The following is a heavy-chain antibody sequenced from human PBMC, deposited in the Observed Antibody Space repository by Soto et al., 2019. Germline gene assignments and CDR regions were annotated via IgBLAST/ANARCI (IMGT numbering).Heavy chain of an antibody. V-gene: IGHV3-74*01. CDR1: GFTFSDYW. CDR3: ARGVRGHYGFDV. J-gene: IGHJ3*01. D-gene: IGHD3-10*01. CDR2: IKFDGSSA. Sequence: PEGSLRLSCAASGFTFSDYWIHWVRQAPGKGLVWVSRIKFDGSSANYADSVKGRFTISRDNAKDTVYLQMNGLGAEDTAVYYCARGVRGHYGFDVWGQGTMVTVSS.